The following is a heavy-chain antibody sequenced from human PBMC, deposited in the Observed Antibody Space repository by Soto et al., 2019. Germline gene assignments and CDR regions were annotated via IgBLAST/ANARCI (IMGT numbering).Heavy chain of an antibody. CDR3: ARVLQGLYYFDY. D-gene: IGHD4-4*01. CDR1: EYTFTSYV. CDR2: INAGNGHT. V-gene: IGHV1-3*01. J-gene: IGHJ4*02. Sequence: ASVKVSCKASEYTFTSYVMHWVRQAPGQSLEWIGWINAGNGHTKYSQKFQDRVTITRDTSANTAYMELSRLRSEDTAVYYCARVLQGLYYFDYWGQGALVTVSS.